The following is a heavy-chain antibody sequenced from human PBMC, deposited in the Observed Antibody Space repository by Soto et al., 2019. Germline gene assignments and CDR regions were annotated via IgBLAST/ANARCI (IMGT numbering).Heavy chain of an antibody. J-gene: IGHJ5*02. CDR1: GLHFMNHW. V-gene: IGHV3-74*01. Sequence: GGSLILSSGASGLHFMNHWIHWVCPRLGEGLVWVSRITSDGKSKAYAESVKGRFAISRDNAKNTLYLQMNGLTAEDTAVYYCARESGDWPLNWFDPWGLGTLVTVSS. D-gene: IGHD2-21*02. CDR2: ITSDGKSK. CDR3: ARESGDWPLNWFDP.